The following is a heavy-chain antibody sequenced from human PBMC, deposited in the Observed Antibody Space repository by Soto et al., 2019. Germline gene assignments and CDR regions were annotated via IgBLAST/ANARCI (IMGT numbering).Heavy chain of an antibody. CDR1: GFTFSSYW. V-gene: IGHV3-74*01. Sequence: GGSLRLSCAASGFTFSSYWMHWVRQAPGRGLVWVSRINSDGSITSYADSVKGRFTISRDNAKNTLYLQMNSLGAQDSAVYYCARADSTTSPYYYMDVWGKGTTVTVSS. CDR3: ARADSTTSPYYYMDV. CDR2: INSDGSIT. J-gene: IGHJ6*03. D-gene: IGHD2-2*01.